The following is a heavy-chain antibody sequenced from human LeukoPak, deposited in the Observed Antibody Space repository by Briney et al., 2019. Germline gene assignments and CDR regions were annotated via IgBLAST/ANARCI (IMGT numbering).Heavy chain of an antibody. CDR1: GFTFSSYG. J-gene: IGHJ5*02. Sequence: GGSLRLSCAASGFTFSSYGMNWVRQAPGKGLEWVAGIWYDGSNKYYADSVKGRFTISRDNSKNTLFLQMNSLRAEDTAVYYCAKDRIAVRSGWFDPWGQGNLVTVSS. CDR2: IWYDGSNK. V-gene: IGHV3-33*06. CDR3: AKDRIAVRSGWFDP. D-gene: IGHD6-6*01.